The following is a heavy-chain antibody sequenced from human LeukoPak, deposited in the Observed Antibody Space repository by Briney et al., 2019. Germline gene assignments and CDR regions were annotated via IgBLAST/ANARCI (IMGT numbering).Heavy chain of an antibody. CDR1: GGSISSYY. Sequence: SETLSLTCTVSGGSISSYYWSWIRQPPGKGLEWIGYIYYSGSTNYNPSLKSRVTISVDTSKNQFPLKLSSVTAADTAVYYCARDNYYDSSGYSPFDYWGQGTLVTVSS. J-gene: IGHJ4*02. D-gene: IGHD3-22*01. CDR2: IYYSGST. CDR3: ARDNYYDSSGYSPFDY. V-gene: IGHV4-59*12.